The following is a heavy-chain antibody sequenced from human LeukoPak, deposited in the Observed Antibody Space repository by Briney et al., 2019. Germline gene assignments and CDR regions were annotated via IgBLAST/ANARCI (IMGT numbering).Heavy chain of an antibody. D-gene: IGHD4-17*01. V-gene: IGHV3-53*05. CDR2: IYSGGST. Sequence: GGSLRLSCAASGFTVSSNYMSWVRQAPGKGLEWVSVIYSGGSTYYADSVKGRFTISRDNSKNTLYLQMNSLRPEDTAVYYCARGTTLTTRAFDIWGQGTLVTVSS. CDR3: ARGTTLTTRAFDI. J-gene: IGHJ3*02. CDR1: GFTVSSNY.